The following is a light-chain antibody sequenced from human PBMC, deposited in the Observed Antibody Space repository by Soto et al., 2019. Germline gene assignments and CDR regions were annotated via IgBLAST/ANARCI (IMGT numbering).Light chain of an antibody. CDR1: QSIISNY. CDR3: QQYGSSRT. J-gene: IGKJ5*01. Sequence: ENLLTQAPGTPFFSPGEKTTLSLRACQSIISNYLAWYQQKPGQAPRLLIYGASNRATGIPDRFGGNGSGTGFTLTISRLEPEDFAVYYCQQYGSSRTFGRGTRLEIK. V-gene: IGKV3-20*01. CDR2: GAS.